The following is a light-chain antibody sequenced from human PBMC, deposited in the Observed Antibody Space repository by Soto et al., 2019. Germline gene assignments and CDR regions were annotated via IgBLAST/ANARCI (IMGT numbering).Light chain of an antibody. CDR3: QSYDSSLSDDV. CDR2: VND. V-gene: IGLV1-40*01. CDR1: SSNIGAGSD. Sequence: QAVVTQPPSVSGAPGQRVTISCTGSSSNIGAGSDVHWYQQLPGTAPKLLIYVNDRRPSGVPDRFSGSKSGTSASLAITGLQAEDAADYYCQSYDSSLSDDVFGTGTKLTVL. J-gene: IGLJ1*01.